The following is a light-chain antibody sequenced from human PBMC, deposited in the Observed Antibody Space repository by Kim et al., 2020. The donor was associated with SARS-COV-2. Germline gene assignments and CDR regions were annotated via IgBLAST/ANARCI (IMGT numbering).Light chain of an antibody. V-gene: IGLV3-1*01. CDR2: QDS. CDR1: KLGDKY. Sequence: SVSPGQTASITCSGDKLGDKYACWYQQKPGQFPVLVIYQDSKRPSGIPERFSGSNSGNTATLTISGTQAMDEADYYCQAWDSTWVFGGGTQLTVL. J-gene: IGLJ3*02. CDR3: QAWDSTWV.